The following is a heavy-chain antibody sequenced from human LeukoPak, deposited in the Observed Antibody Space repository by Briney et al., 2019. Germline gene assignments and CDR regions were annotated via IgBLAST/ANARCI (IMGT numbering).Heavy chain of an antibody. CDR2: ISSSSSYI. J-gene: IGHJ4*02. Sequence: GGSLRLSCAASGFTVSSNYMSWVRQAPGKGLEWVSSISSSSSYIYYADSVKGRFTISRDNAKNSLYLQMNSLRAEDTAVYYCARVRYSSSWFFDYWGQGTLVTVSS. V-gene: IGHV3-21*01. CDR1: GFTVSSNY. CDR3: ARVRYSSSWFFDY. D-gene: IGHD6-13*01.